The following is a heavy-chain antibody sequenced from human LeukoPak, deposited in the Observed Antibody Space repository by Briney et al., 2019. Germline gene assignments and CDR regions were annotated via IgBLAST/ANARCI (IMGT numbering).Heavy chain of an antibody. Sequence: GASVKVSCKASGYTFTSYYMHWVRQAPGQGLEWMGIINPGGGSTTYAQKFQGRVTMTRDTSTSTVYMELSSLRSEDTAVYYCARTFCSSTSCYVYYGMDVWGQGTTVTVSS. CDR3: ARTFCSSTSCYVYYGMDV. J-gene: IGHJ6*02. CDR2: INPGGGST. CDR1: GYTFTSYY. D-gene: IGHD2-2*01. V-gene: IGHV1-46*01.